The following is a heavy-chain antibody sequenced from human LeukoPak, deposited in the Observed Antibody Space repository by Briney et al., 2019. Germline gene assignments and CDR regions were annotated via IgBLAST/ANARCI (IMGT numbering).Heavy chain of an antibody. CDR1: GYTFTSSX. J-gene: IGHJ4*02. V-gene: IGHV1-18*01. Sequence: ASVKVSCKASGYTFTSSXXXXVRQTPGQGXXXXXXXXXXXXXXXXXQKFQGRVTMTTDTSTSTAYMDLRSLRSDDTAVYYCARDLXRRDTYSYDSSGYYFTHGHFDSWGQGTLVTVSS. CDR3: ARDLXRRDTYSYDSSGYYFTHGHFDS. D-gene: IGHD3-22*01. CDR2: XXXXXXXX.